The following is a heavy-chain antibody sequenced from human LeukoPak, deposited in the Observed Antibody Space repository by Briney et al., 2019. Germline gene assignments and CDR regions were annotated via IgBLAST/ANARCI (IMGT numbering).Heavy chain of an antibody. V-gene: IGHV1-69*05. Sequence: SPKVSCKASGGSFTSYAISGVLQALGQGLEWMGGIIPIFGTANYAQKFQGRVTITTDESTSTAYMELSSLRSEDTAVYYCAVGYDILTGSEYYYYMDLWGKGTTVTVSS. CDR1: GGSFTSYA. CDR2: IIPIFGTA. CDR3: AVGYDILTGSEYYYYMDL. J-gene: IGHJ6*03. D-gene: IGHD3-9*01.